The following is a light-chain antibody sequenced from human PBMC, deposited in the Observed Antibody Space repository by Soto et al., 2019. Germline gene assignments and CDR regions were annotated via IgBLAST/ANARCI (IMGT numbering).Light chain of an antibody. CDR1: QSLVYSDGNTY. CDR3: MHNTPWRWT. CDR2: KVS. V-gene: IGKV2-30*01. J-gene: IGKJ1*01. Sequence: DVVMTQSPLFLPVTLGQPASISCRSSQSLVYSDGNTYLHWVQQRPGQSPSRLIYKVSNRDSGVSYRFSGSGSDADFTLNSSRVAAEDVGVYYYMHNTPWRWTFGQGTKVEIK.